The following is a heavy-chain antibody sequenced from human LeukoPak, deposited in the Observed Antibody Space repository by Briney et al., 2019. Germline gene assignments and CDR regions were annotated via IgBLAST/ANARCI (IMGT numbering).Heavy chain of an antibody. Sequence: SETLSLTCTVSGGSIRSSGSYWGWIRQSPGRALEWIGRIYTSGSTNYNPSLKSRVTISVDTSKNQFSLKLSSVTAADTAVYYCARVLYRTDYALDYWGQGTLVTVSS. CDR2: IYTSGST. D-gene: IGHD3-16*01. CDR3: ARVLYRTDYALDY. J-gene: IGHJ4*02. V-gene: IGHV4-61*05. CDR1: GGSIRSSGSY.